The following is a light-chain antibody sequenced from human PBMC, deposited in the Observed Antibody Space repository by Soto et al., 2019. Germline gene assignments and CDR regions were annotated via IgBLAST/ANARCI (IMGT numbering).Light chain of an antibody. Sequence: DIQMTQSPSTLSASVGDRVTITCRASQSISSWMAWYQQKPGKAPKLLIYKASSLESGVPSRFSGSGSGTELTLTISSLQPDDFVSYYCQHYNSYSPRTFGQGTKVEIK. CDR1: QSISSW. CDR3: QHYNSYSPRT. J-gene: IGKJ1*01. V-gene: IGKV1-5*03. CDR2: KAS.